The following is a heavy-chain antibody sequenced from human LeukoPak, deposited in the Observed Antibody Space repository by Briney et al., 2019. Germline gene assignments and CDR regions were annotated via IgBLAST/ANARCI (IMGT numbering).Heavy chain of an antibody. V-gene: IGHV4-4*02. CDR3: ARDGYCSGGSCYDYYYGMDV. CDR1: GGSISSSNW. Sequence: PSGTLSLTCAVSGGSISSSNWWSWVRQPPGKGLEWIGETHHSGSTNYNPSLKSRVTISVDKSKNQFSLKLSSVTAADTAVYYCARDGYCSGGSCYDYYYGMDVWGQGTTVTVSS. CDR2: THHSGST. J-gene: IGHJ6*02. D-gene: IGHD2-15*01.